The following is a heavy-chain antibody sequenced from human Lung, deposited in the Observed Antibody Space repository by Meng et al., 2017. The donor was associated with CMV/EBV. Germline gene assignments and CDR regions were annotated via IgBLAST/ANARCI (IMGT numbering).Heavy chain of an antibody. CDR3: ATTFVVPASLYAFDV. V-gene: IGHV5-51*01. D-gene: IGHD2-2*01. CDR2: IWPGDSDT. J-gene: IGHJ3*01. Sequence: XVSXXCSGYRFSDHWIGWVRQMPGKGLEWMGIIWPGDSDTRYSPSFQGQVTISADKSFSTAYLQWTSLKASDTAMYYCATTFVVPASLYAFDVWGQGKXV. CDR1: GYRFSDHW.